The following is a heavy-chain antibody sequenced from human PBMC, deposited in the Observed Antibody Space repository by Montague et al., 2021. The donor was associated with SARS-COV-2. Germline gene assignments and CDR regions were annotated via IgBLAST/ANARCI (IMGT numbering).Heavy chain of an antibody. J-gene: IGHJ4*02. V-gene: IGHV4-59*01. CDR1: ARSTSDNY. Sequence: SETLSLTCSGSARSTSDNYANWIRQSPRKPLQWIGYILYTGSKKFNPSLKTRVSMSLDASKNHFSLRLSAVTAADTARYYCARAQNICFIANCVNYFDLWGLGALVTVSS. CDR2: ILYTGSK. D-gene: IGHD2-15*01. CDR3: ARAQNICFIANCVNYFDL.